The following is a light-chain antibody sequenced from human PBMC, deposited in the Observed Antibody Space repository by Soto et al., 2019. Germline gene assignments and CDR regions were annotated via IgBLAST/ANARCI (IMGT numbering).Light chain of an antibody. CDR1: QTISNK. CDR3: HQYNSWPRGT. V-gene: IGKV3-15*01. Sequence: EIVMTQSPATLSVSPGERVTFSCRASQTISNKLAWYQHKPGQAPRLLISGASTGATGIPARFSGSWSGTEFTLTINSLQSEDFAVYYCHQYNSWPRGTFGPGTKVEIK. CDR2: GAS. J-gene: IGKJ3*01.